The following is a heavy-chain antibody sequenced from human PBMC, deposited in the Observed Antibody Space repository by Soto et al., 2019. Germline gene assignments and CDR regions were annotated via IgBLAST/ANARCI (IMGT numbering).Heavy chain of an antibody. V-gene: IGHV3-21*01. J-gene: IGHJ6*02. CDR1: GFTFSSYS. CDR2: ISSSSSYI. D-gene: IGHD3-22*01. CDR3: ARDPAPYYYDSSGYWRSGSNYYGMDV. Sequence: EVQLVESGGGLVKPGGSLRLSCAASGFTFSSYSMNWVRQAPGKGLEWVSSISSSSSYIYYADSVKGRFTISRDNAKNSLYLQMNSLRAEDTAVYYCARDPAPYYYDSSGYWRSGSNYYGMDVWGQGTTVTVSS.